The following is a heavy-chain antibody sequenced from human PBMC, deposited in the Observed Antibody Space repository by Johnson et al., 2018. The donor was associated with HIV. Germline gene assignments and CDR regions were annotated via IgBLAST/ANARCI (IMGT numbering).Heavy chain of an antibody. CDR3: ALSGGAAAYDAFDI. CDR1: GFTFSNYA. CDR2: IRYDGSTT. V-gene: IGHV3-30*04. Sequence: HVQLVESGGGVVQPGRSLRLSCAASGFTFSNYAMHWVRQAPGKGLEWVAFIRYDGSTTSYADSVKGRFTISRDNAKNTLYLQMNRLRAEDTAVYYCALSGGAAAYDAFDIWGQGTMVTVSS. J-gene: IGHJ3*02. D-gene: IGHD6-13*01.